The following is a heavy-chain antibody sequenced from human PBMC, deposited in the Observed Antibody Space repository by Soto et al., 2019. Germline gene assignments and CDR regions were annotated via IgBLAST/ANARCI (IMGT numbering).Heavy chain of an antibody. V-gene: IGHV1-18*04. J-gene: IGHJ5*02. CDR3: ARDHYYDSSGYYYVHWFAP. CDR2: ISAYNGNT. CDR1: GYTFTSYG. D-gene: IGHD3-22*01. Sequence: QVQLVQSGAEVKKPGASVQVSCTASGYTFTSYGISWVRQAPGQGLEWMGWISAYNGNTNYVKKLQGRVTITTDTSTSPAYMELRGLGSDDTAVYYCARDHYYDSSGYYYVHWFAPWGQGALVTVSS.